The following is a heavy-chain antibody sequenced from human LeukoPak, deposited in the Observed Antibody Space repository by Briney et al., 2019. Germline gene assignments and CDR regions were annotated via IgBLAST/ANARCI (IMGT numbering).Heavy chain of an antibody. V-gene: IGHV3-15*01. J-gene: IGHJ4*02. Sequence: PGGSLRLSCAASGFTFSNAWMSWVRQAPGKGLEWVGRIKSKTDGGTTDYAAPVKGRFTISRDDSKNTLYLQMNSLKTEDTAVYYCTTDQYYSSSWYLRGQGTLVTVSS. CDR2: IKSKTDGGTT. D-gene: IGHD6-13*01. CDR3: TTDQYYSSSWYL. CDR1: GFTFSNAW.